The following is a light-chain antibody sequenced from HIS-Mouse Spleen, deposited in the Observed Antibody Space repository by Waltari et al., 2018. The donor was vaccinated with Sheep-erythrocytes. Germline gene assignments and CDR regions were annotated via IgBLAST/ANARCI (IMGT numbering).Light chain of an antibody. CDR3: QQYYSTPFT. CDR1: QSVLYSSNNKNY. CDR2: RAS. V-gene: IGKV4-1*01. J-gene: IGKJ3*01. Sequence: DIVMTQSPDSLAVSLGERATINCKSSQSVLYSSNNKNYLAWYQQNPGQPPKLLIYRASTRESGVPDRFSGSGSGTDFTLTISSLQAEDVAVYYCQQYYSTPFTFGPGTKVDIK.